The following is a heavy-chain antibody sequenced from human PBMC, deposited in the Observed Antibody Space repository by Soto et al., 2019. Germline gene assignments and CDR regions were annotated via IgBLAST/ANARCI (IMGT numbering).Heavy chain of an antibody. CDR1: GYTFTSYG. Sequence: QVHLVQSGAEVKKPGASVKVSCKCSGYTFTSYGITWVRQAPGQGLEWRGWISAHNGNTDYAQKLQGRVTVTRDTSTSTAYMELRSLRSGDTAVYYCARGRYGDYGGQGALVTVSS. V-gene: IGHV1-18*01. CDR3: ARGRYGDY. CDR2: ISAHNGNT. D-gene: IGHD1-1*01. J-gene: IGHJ4*02.